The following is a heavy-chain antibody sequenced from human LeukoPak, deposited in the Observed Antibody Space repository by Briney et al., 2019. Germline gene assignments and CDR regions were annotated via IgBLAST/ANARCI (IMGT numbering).Heavy chain of an antibody. J-gene: IGHJ5*02. V-gene: IGHV1-8*03. CDR2: INPNSGNT. CDR3: ARGSKRWLRTDYNWFDP. Sequence: ASVKVSCKASGYTFTDYYIHWVRQAPGQGLEWMGWINPNSGNTGYAQKFQGRVTITRNTSISTAYMELSSLRSEDTAVYYCARGSKRWLRTDYNWFDPWGQGTLVTVSS. CDR1: GYTFTDYY. D-gene: IGHD5-24*01.